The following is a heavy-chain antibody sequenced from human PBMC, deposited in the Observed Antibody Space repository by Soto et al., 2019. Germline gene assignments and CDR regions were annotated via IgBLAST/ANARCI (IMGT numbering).Heavy chain of an antibody. V-gene: IGHV1-69*06. CDR1: GGTFSSYA. D-gene: IGHD2-15*01. Sequence: QVQLVQSGAEVQKPGSSVKVSCKASGGTFSSYAISWVRQAPGQGLEWMGGIIPIFGTANYAQKFQGRVTITAEKSTSTAYMELSSLRSEDTAVYYCARHRRGGKDWFDPWGQGTLVTVSS. J-gene: IGHJ5*02. CDR3: ARHRRGGKDWFDP. CDR2: IIPIFGTA.